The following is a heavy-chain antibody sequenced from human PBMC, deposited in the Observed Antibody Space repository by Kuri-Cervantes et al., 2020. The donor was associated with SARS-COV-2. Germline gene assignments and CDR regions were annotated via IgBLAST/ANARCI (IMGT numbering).Heavy chain of an antibody. Sequence: GESLKISCAASGFTLSSYAVSWVRQAPGKGLGWVAVISYDGSNKYYADSVKGRFTISRDNSKNTLYLQMNSLRSEDTAVYYCARDYYYGVDVWGQGTTVTVSS. V-gene: IGHV3-30*04. J-gene: IGHJ6*02. CDR2: ISYDGSNK. CDR3: ARDYYYGVDV. CDR1: GFTLSSYA.